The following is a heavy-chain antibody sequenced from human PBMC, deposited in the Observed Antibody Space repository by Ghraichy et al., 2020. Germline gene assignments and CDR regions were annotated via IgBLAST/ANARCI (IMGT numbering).Heavy chain of an antibody. J-gene: IGHJ6*02. CDR3: AKLGGGCYYGSGCDYYYYGMDV. Sequence: GGSLRLSCAASGFTFSSYAMSWVRQAPGKGLEWVSAISGSGGSTYYADSVKGRFTISRDNSKNTLYLQMNSLRAEDTAVYYCAKLGGGCYYGSGCDYYYYGMDVWGQGTTVTVSS. D-gene: IGHD3-10*01. V-gene: IGHV3-23*01. CDR2: ISGSGGST. CDR1: GFTFSSYA.